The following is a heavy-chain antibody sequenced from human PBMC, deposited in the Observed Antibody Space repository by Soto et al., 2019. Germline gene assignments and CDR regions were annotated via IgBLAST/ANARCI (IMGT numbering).Heavy chain of an antibody. CDR2: VYYSGTT. J-gene: IGHJ4*02. D-gene: IGHD4-17*01. CDR3: ARTTAVPNTLRSRYFFDY. CDR1: GGSVSDKTYY. Sequence: SETLSLTCSVSGGSVSDKTYYWSWIRQPPGKRLEWIGYVYYSGTTNYNPSLKSRVTISVDLSKSRFSLRLSSVTTADTALYYCARTTAVPNTLRSRYFFDYWGQGTLVTVSS. V-gene: IGHV4-61*01.